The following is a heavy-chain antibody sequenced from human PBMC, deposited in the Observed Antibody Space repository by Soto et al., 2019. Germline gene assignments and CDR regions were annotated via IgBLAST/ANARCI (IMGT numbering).Heavy chain of an antibody. J-gene: IGHJ4*02. CDR1: GGTFSSYT. V-gene: IGHV1-69*02. CDR3: ASQTYYYDSSGYYYHY. CDR2: IIPILGIA. D-gene: IGHD3-22*01. Sequence: QVRLVQSGAEVKKPGSSVKVSCKASGGTFSSYTISWVRQAPGQGLEWMGRIIPILGIANYAQKFQGRVTITADKSTSTAYMELSSLRSEDTAVYYCASQTYYYDSSGYYYHYWGQGTLVTVSS.